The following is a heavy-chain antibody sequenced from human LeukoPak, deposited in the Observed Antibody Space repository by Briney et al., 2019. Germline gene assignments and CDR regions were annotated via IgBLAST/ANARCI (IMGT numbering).Heavy chain of an antibody. CDR2: IIPIFGTA. CDR3: ARLVAARPSRYGMDV. D-gene: IGHD6-6*01. Sequence: GASVKVSCKASGGTFSSYAISWVRQAPGQGLEWMGGIIPIFGTANYAQKFQGRVTITADESTSTAYMELSSLRFEDTAVYYCARLVAARPSRYGMDVWGQGTTVTVSS. CDR1: GGTFSSYA. J-gene: IGHJ6*02. V-gene: IGHV1-69*13.